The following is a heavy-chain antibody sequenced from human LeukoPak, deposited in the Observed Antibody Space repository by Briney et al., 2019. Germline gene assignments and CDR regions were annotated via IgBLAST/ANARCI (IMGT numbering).Heavy chain of an antibody. D-gene: IGHD2-15*01. J-gene: IGHJ5*02. CDR2: IYYSGST. CDR3: ARGRPGCSGGSCYPNNWFDP. Sequence: SETLSLTCTVSGGSISSYYWSWIRQPPGKGLEWIGYIYYSGSTNYNPSLKSRVTISVDTSKNQFSLKLSSVTAADTAVYCCARGRPGCSGGSCYPNNWFDPWGQGTLVTVSA. V-gene: IGHV4-59*08. CDR1: GGSISSYY.